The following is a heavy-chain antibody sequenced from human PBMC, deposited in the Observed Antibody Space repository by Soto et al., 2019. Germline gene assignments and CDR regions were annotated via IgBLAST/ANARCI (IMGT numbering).Heavy chain of an antibody. CDR3: ASHYDILTGYPQKVHYYVDY. CDR2: ISGSGGST. D-gene: IGHD3-9*01. Sequence: GGSLRLSCAASGFTFSSYAMSWVRQAPGKGLEWDSAISGSGGSTYYADSVKGRFTISRDNSKNTLYLQMNSLRAEDTAVYYCASHYDILTGYPQKVHYYVDYWGQGTLVTVSS. V-gene: IGHV3-23*01. J-gene: IGHJ4*02. CDR1: GFTFSSYA.